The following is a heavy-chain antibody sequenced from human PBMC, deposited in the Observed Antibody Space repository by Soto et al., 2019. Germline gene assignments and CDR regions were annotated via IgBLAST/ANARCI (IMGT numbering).Heavy chain of an antibody. J-gene: IGHJ5*02. V-gene: IGHV3-23*01. CDR3: AKDPYSSSWYWFDP. Sequence: GGSLRLSCAASGFTFSSYALSWVRQAPGKGLEWVSAISGSGGSTYYADSVKGRFTISRDNSKNTLYLQMNSLRAEDTAVYYCAKDPYSSSWYWFDPWGQGTLVTVSS. CDR1: GFTFSSYA. D-gene: IGHD6-13*01. CDR2: ISGSGGST.